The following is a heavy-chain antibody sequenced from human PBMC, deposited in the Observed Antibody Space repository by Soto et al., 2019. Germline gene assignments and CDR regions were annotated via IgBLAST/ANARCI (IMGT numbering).Heavy chain of an antibody. CDR2: IYHSGST. V-gene: IGHV4-30-2*01. CDR3: ARGPSGDKVDY. J-gene: IGHJ4*02. Sequence: SETLSLTCAVSGGSISSGGYSWSWIRQPPGKGLEWIGYIYHSGSTYYNPSLKSRVTISVDRSKNQFSLDLNSVTAADTAVYYCARGPSGDKVDYWGQGILVTVSS. CDR1: GGSISSGGYS. D-gene: IGHD7-27*01.